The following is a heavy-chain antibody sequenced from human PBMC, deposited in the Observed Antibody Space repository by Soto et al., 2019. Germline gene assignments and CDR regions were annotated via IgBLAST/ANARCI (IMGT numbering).Heavy chain of an antibody. D-gene: IGHD2-8*02. Sequence: QVQLVASGGGVVQPGRSLRLSCAASGFTFSSYAMHWVRQAPGKGLEWVAVISYDGGNKHYADSVKGRFTISRDKSKNTLNLRGDGMGADDTAVYYGASAGVLDISRPWSCVDYWGQGTLVTVSS. J-gene: IGHJ4*02. CDR3: ASAGVLDISRPWSCVDY. V-gene: IGHV3-30-3*01. CDR1: GFTFSSYA. CDR2: ISYDGGNK.